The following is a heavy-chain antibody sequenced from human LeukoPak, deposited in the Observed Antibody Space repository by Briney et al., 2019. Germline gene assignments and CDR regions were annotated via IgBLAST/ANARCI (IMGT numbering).Heavy chain of an antibody. J-gene: IGHJ4*02. CDR2: IYHSGRT. CDR1: GGSISGYY. D-gene: IGHD3-3*01. V-gene: IGHV4-59*08. Sequence: PSETLSLTCTVSGGSISGYYWSWFRQPPGKGLEWIGYIYHSGRTSYNPSLKSRVTISVVTSKNEFSLKLRFVTAADTAVYYCAGPIYEAVEQWGQGTLVTVSS. CDR3: AGPIYEAVEQ.